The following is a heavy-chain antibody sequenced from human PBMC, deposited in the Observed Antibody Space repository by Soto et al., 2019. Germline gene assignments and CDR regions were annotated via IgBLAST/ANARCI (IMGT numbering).Heavy chain of an antibody. D-gene: IGHD3-10*01. J-gene: IGHJ4*02. CDR2: IYYTGTT. CDR1: GTSIRGYY. CDR3: AREVSSFGSNHFDS. Sequence: SETLSLTCSVSGTSIRGYYWTWIRQPPGKGLEWIGYIYYTGTTKYNPSLKSRVTISVDTSKNQFSLKLNSVTAADTAVYYCAREVSSFGSNHFDSWGQGALVTVSS. V-gene: IGHV4-59*01.